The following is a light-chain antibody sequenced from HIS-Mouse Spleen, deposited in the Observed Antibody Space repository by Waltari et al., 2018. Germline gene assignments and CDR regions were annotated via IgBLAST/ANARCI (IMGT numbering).Light chain of an antibody. CDR1: SRDVGGYTY. CDR2: DVS. J-gene: IGLJ3*02. V-gene: IGLV2-11*01. CDR3: CSYAGSYTWV. Sequence: QSALTQPRSVSGSPGPSVTISCTGTSRDVGGYTYFSWYQQHPGKAPKLMIYDVSKRPSGVPDRFSGSKSGNTASLTISGLQAEDEADYYCCSYAGSYTWVFGGGTKLTVL.